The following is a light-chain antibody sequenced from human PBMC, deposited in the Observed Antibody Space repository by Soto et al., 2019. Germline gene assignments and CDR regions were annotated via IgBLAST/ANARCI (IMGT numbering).Light chain of an antibody. CDR3: QLSDSTWT. J-gene: IGKJ1*01. Sequence: IQMTQSPSSLSASIGDRVTITCRASQTIRSYLNWYQQKPGKAPKLLIHAASSLQSGVPSRFSGSGSGTDFTLTISSLQPEDFAAYYCQLSDSTWTFGQGTKVDIK. V-gene: IGKV1-39*01. CDR2: AAS. CDR1: QTIRSY.